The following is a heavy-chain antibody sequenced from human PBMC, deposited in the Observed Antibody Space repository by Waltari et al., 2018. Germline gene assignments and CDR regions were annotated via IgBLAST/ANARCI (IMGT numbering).Heavy chain of an antibody. J-gene: IGHJ4*02. CDR3: AKHKGSSGGFFDY. Sequence: EVQLLESGGGLVQPGGSLRLSCAASGFTFSSYAMSWVRQAPGKGRGWVSVISGSADITYYADSVKGRFTISRDNSKNTLYLQMNSLRAEDTAVYYCAKHKGSSGGFFDYWGQGTLVTVSS. D-gene: IGHD6-6*01. CDR2: ISGSADIT. V-gene: IGHV3-23*01. CDR1: GFTFSSYA.